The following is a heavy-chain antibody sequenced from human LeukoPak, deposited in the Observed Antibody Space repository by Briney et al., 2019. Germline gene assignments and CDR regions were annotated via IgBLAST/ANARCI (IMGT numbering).Heavy chain of an antibody. CDR3: ARGPRRNYDGSGYYYGEFDY. J-gene: IGHJ4*02. CDR2: VFYSGNT. D-gene: IGHD3-22*01. V-gene: IGHV4-59*01. Sequence: SSETLSLTCTVSDDSIKSYFWTWIRQSPGKGLEWIGYVFYSGNTSYNPSLRSRLTMSVDTSKSQFSLNLNSVTTADTAVYYCARGPRRNYDGSGYYYGEFDYWGQGIRVTVSS. CDR1: DDSIKSYF.